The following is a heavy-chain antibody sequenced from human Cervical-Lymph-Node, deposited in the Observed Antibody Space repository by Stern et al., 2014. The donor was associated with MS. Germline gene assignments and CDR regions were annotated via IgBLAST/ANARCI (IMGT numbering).Heavy chain of an antibody. CDR2: ISSGSRTA. J-gene: IGHJ4*02. D-gene: IGHD2-15*01. CDR1: GFQFDRYS. Sequence: EVQLVESGRALVQPGGSLRLSCAASGFQFDRYSMNWVRQAPGKGLEWLSYISSGSRTAYYADSVKGRFIISRDNGKNSSYLQMNSLRVEDTAVYYCVRGGWRFYFDFWGQGALVTVSS. CDR3: VRGGWRFYFDF. V-gene: IGHV3-48*01.